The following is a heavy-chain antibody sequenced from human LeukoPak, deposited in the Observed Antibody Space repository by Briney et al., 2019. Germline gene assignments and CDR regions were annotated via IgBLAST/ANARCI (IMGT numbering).Heavy chain of an antibody. V-gene: IGHV5-51*01. Sequence: GESLKISCKGSGYSFTSYWIGWVRQMPGKGLEWMGIIYPGDSDTRYSPSFQGQVTISADKSISTAYLQWSSLKASDTAMYYCARPPVLSGSGTGGADYWGQGTLVTVSS. D-gene: IGHD3-10*01. J-gene: IGHJ4*02. CDR1: GYSFTSYW. CDR3: ARPPVLSGSGTGGADY. CDR2: IYPGDSDT.